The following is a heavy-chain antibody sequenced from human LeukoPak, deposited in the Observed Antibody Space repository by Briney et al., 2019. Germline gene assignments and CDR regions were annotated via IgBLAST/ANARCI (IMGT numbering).Heavy chain of an antibody. J-gene: IGHJ4*02. Sequence: GGSLRLSCAASGFTFSSYAMSWVRQAPGKGLEWVGRIKSKADGGISDYAEPVKGRFTFSRDDSKNTLYLLMNGLKTEDTAVYYCTTTYHYDSSPGSFDYWGQGTLVTVPS. CDR2: IKSKADGGIS. CDR1: GFTFSSYA. D-gene: IGHD3-22*01. CDR3: TTTYHYDSSPGSFDY. V-gene: IGHV3-15*01.